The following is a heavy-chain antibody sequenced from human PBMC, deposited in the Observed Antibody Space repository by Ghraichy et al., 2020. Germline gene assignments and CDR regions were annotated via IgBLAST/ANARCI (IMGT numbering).Heavy chain of an antibody. CDR2: INPNSGGT. Sequence: ASVKVSCKASGYTFTGYYMHWVRQAPGQGLEWMGWINPNSGGTNSAQKFQGRVTMTRDTSISTAYMELSRLRSDDTAIYYCVRDVCINGECSYYFDYWGQGTLVTVSS. CDR1: GYTFTGYY. D-gene: IGHD2-8*01. V-gene: IGHV1-2*02. J-gene: IGHJ4*02. CDR3: VRDVCINGECSYYFDY.